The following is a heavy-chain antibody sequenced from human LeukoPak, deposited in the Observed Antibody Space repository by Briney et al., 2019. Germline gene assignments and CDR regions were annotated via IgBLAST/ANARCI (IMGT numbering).Heavy chain of an antibody. D-gene: IGHD2-15*01. J-gene: IGHJ3*02. V-gene: IGHV3-48*01. CDR1: GFTFSSYS. CDR3: ARPGYCSGGSCYIDAFDI. CDR2: ISSSSSTI. Sequence: PGGSLRLSCAASGFTFSSYSMNWVRQAPGKGLEWVSYISSSSSTIYYADSVKGRFTISRDNAKNSLYLQMNSLRAEDTAVYYCARPGYCSGGSCYIDAFDIWGQGTMVTVSS.